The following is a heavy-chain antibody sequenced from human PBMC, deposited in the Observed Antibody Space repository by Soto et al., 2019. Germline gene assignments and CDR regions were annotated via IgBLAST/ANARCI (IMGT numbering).Heavy chain of an antibody. CDR2: ITTYGDST. J-gene: IGHJ4*02. D-gene: IGHD2-2*01. V-gene: IGHV3-64*01. Sequence: GSLSLYCAASGYTYSVYARHCGSQAPGKGLEYVSSITTYGDSTYYINSVKGRSTISRDNSKNTLYLQMGSLRAEDTAVYYCARGFCSSTSCPFDYWGQGTLVTVSS. CDR1: GYTYSVYA. CDR3: ARGFCSSTSCPFDY.